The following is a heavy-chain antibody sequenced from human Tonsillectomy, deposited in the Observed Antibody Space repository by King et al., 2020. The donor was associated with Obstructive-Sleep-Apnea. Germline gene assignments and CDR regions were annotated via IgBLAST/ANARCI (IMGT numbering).Heavy chain of an antibody. V-gene: IGHV1-2*02. CDR1: GYTFTGYY. Sequence: QLVQSGAEVKKPGASVKVSCKASGYTFTGYYMHWVRQAPGQGLEWMGWINPNSGGTNYAQKFQGRVTMTRDTSISTAYMELSRLRSDDTAGYYCARGERITMVRGVITKPNWFDPWGQGTLVTVSS. CDR2: INPNSGGT. D-gene: IGHD3-10*01. J-gene: IGHJ5*02. CDR3: ARGERITMVRGVITKPNWFDP.